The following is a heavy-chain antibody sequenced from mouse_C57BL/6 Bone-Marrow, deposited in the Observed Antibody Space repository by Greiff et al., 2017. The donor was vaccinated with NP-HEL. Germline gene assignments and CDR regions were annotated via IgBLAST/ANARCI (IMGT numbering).Heavy chain of an antibody. CDR3: AREDTTASHWYFDV. Sequence: VMLVESGAELARPGASVKLSCKASGYTFTSYGISWVKQRTGQGLEWIGEIYPRSGNTYYNEKFKGKATLTADKSSSTAYMELRSLTSEDSAVYFCAREDTTASHWYFDVWGTGTTVTVSS. CDR1: GYTFTSYG. J-gene: IGHJ1*03. CDR2: IYPRSGNT. V-gene: IGHV1-81*01. D-gene: IGHD1-2*01.